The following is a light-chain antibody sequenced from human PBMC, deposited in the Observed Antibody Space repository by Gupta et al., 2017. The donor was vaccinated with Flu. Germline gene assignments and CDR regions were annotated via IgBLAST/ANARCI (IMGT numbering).Light chain of an antibody. CDR1: QSVLYSSNNKNY. CDR2: WAS. J-gene: IGKJ2*01. Sequence: DIVMTQSPDSLAVSLGARATINCKSSQSVLYSSNNKNYLAWYQQKPGQPPKLLIYWASTRESGVPDRFSGSGSWTDFTRTISSLQAKDVAVYYCQQYYSTPYTFGQGTKLEIK. CDR3: QQYYSTPYT. V-gene: IGKV4-1*01.